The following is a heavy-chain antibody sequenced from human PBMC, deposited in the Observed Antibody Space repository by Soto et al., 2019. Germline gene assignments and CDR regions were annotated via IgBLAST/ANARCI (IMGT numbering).Heavy chain of an antibody. Sequence: SETLSLTCTVSGGSISSSSYYWGWIRQPPGKGLEWIGSIYYSGSTYYNPSLKSRVTISVDTSKNQFSLKLSSVTAADTAVYYCARHPSPYYYGSGSYRPFDIWGQGTMVT. V-gene: IGHV4-39*01. CDR1: GGSISSSSYY. D-gene: IGHD3-10*01. CDR3: ARHPSPYYYGSGSYRPFDI. CDR2: IYYSGST. J-gene: IGHJ3*02.